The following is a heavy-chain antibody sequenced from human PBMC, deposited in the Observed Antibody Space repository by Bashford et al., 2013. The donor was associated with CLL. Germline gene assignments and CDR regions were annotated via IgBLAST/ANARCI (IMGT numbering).Heavy chain of an antibody. V-gene: IGHV2-70*12. J-gene: IGHJ3*02. CDR3: AHRLWRGYCTSTSCFDAFDI. CDR1: GFSLTANGMR. Sequence: SGPTLVKPTQTLTLTCTVSGFSLTANGMRVNWIRKSPGKALEWLARIDWDDDKLYTTSLKTRLTISRDTSKNRVVLRMTNMDPEDTATYFCAHRLWRGYCTSTSCFDAFDIWGQGDSGHRLL. CDR2: IDWDDDK. D-gene: IGHD2-2*01.